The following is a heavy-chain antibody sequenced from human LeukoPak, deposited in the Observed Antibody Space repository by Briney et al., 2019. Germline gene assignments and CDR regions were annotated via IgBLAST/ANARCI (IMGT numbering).Heavy chain of an antibody. Sequence: SETLSLTCTVSGGSISSASYYWSWIRQPAGTGLEWIGRIYISGSTDYNPSLKSRVTISVDTSKNQFSLKLNSVTAADTAVYYCAREREGPYGYLDYWGQGTLVTVSS. V-gene: IGHV4-61*02. D-gene: IGHD4-17*01. CDR2: IYISGST. CDR3: AREREGPYGYLDY. CDR1: GGSISSASYY. J-gene: IGHJ4*02.